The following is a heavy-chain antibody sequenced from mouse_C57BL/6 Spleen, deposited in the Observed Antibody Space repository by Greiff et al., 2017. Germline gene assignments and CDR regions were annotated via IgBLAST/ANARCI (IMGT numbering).Heavy chain of an antibody. V-gene: IGHV5-4*01. D-gene: IGHD2-4*01. CDR2: ISDGGSYT. CDR3: ARDDYDYVGPMDY. J-gene: IGHJ4*01. CDR1: GFTFSSYA. Sequence: EVQLQESGGGLVKPGGSLKLSCAASGFTFSSYAMSWVRQTPEKRLEWVATISDGGSYTDYPDNVKGRFTISRDNAKNNLYLQMSHLKSEDTAMYYCARDDYDYVGPMDYWGQGTSVTVSS.